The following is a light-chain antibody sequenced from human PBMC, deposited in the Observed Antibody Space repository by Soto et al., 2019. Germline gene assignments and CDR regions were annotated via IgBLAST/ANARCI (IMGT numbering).Light chain of an antibody. CDR2: EVS. J-gene: IGLJ1*01. CDR3: SSFTTNYFYV. V-gene: IGLV2-14*01. Sequence: QSALTQPASVSGSPGQSITISCTGTSSDVGGYSYVSWYQQHPGKTPKLMIYEVSNRPSGVSHRFSGSKSGNTASLTISGLQTEDEADYYCSSFTTNYFYVFGPGTKVTVL. CDR1: SSDVGGYSY.